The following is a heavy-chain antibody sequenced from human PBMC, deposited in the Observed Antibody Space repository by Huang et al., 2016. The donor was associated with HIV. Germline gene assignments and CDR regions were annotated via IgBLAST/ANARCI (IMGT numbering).Heavy chain of an antibody. CDR2: IYSSGNT. D-gene: IGHD6-19*01. J-gene: IGHJ6*02. CDR1: GGSISSSSYY. Sequence: LQLQESGPGLVKSSETLSLICTVSGGSISSSSYYWGWLRQPPGKGQEGIGSIYSSGNTYYNPPLKSRVTIAVDTSKNQFSLKVNSVTAADTAVYYCARHGRVAGHYYNNMDVWGRGTTVTVSS. CDR3: ARHGRVAGHYYNNMDV. V-gene: IGHV4-39*01.